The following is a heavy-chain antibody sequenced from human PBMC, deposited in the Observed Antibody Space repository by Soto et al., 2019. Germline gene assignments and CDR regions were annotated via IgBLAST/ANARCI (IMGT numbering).Heavy chain of an antibody. CDR2: IYYTGTT. CDR1: CGSIVSTAYY. D-gene: IGHD1-1*01. CDR3: ARQQYTNSPYDY. Sequence: SETLSLTCIFSCGSIVSTAYYWHWIRQPPGEGLEWIGNIYYTGTTDYNPSLRGRVTISVDRSKNQLSLKMTSVTAADTAMYFCARQQYTNSPYDYWGQGTLVTVSS. J-gene: IGHJ4*01. V-gene: IGHV4-39*01.